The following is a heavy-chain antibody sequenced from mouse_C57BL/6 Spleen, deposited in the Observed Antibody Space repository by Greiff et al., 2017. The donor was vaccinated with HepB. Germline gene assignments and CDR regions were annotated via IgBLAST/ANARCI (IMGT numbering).Heavy chain of an antibody. V-gene: IGHV1-81*01. J-gene: IGHJ2*01. CDR2: IYPRSGNT. CDR3: ARRGAPYFDY. Sequence: VHLVESGAELARPGASVKLSCKASGYTFTSYGISWVKQRTGQGLEWIGEIYPRSGNTYYNEKFKGKATVTADKSSSTAYMELRSLTSEDSAVYFCARRGAPYFDYWGQGTTLTVSS. CDR1: GYTFTSYG.